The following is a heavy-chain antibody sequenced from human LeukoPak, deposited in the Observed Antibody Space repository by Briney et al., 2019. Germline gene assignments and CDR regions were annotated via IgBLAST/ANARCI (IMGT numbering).Heavy chain of an antibody. J-gene: IGHJ3*02. CDR3: ARGLTEDAFDI. CDR2: IYYSGST. D-gene: IGHD4/OR15-4a*01. Sequence: KSSETLSLTCTVSGGSISSGSYYWNWIRQPAGKGLEWIGYIYYSGSTNYNPSLKSRVTISVDTSKNQFSLKLSSVTAADTAVYYCARGLTEDAFDIWGQGTMVTVSS. CDR1: GGSISSGSYY. V-gene: IGHV4-61*10.